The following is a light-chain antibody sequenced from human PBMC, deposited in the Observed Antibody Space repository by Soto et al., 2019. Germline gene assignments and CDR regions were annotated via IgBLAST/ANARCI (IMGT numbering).Light chain of an antibody. J-gene: IGKJ4*01. CDR2: DAS. CDR1: QSVSSY. Sequence: EIVLTQSPATLSLSPGERATLSCRASQSVSSYLAWYQQKPSQTPRLLIYDASNRATGIPARFSGSGSGTDFTLTISSLEPEDFAVYYCQHRSSWPLTFGGGTKVEIK. V-gene: IGKV3-11*01. CDR3: QHRSSWPLT.